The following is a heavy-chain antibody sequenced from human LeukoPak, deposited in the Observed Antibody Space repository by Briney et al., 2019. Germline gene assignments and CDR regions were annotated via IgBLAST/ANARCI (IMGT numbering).Heavy chain of an antibody. CDR2: ISWNSGSI. J-gene: IGHJ6*02. D-gene: IGHD3-22*01. Sequence: GGSLRLSCAASGFTFDDYAMHWVRQAPGKGLEWVSGISWNSGSIGYADSVKGRFTISRDNAKNSLYLQMNSLRAEDTALYYCAKGTYSSGYYYYYGMDVWGQGTTDTVSS. V-gene: IGHV3-9*01. CDR1: GFTFDDYA. CDR3: AKGTYSSGYYYYYGMDV.